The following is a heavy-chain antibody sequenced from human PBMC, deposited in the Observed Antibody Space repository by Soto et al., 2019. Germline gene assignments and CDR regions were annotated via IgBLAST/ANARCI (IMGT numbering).Heavy chain of an antibody. CDR3: ARAASYYSLWSGYYPSRNGMDV. Sequence: QVQVVESGGGVVQPGRSLRLSCAASGFTFSSFGMHWVRQAQGKGLEWVSLSWYDGSKKSYGDSVKGRFTISRDNSRNTVYSQMNSLTADDTAVYYCARAASYYSLWSGYYPSRNGMDVWGQGTKVTVSS. D-gene: IGHD3-3*01. V-gene: IGHV3-33*01. CDR2: SWYDGSKK. J-gene: IGHJ6*02. CDR1: GFTFSSFG.